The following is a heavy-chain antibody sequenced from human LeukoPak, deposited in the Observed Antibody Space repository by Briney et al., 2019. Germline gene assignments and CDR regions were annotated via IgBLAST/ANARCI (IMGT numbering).Heavy chain of an antibody. CDR2: IYHSGST. D-gene: IGHD1-7*01. CDR1: GFTSTTAW. J-gene: IGHJ4*02. Sequence: GSLTLSCAISGFTSTTAWMTWVRQAPGKGLEWIGYIYHSGSTYYNPSLKSRVTISVDRSKNQFSLKLSSVTAADTAVYYCARGGTLSNYFDYWGQGTLVTVSS. V-gene: IGHV4-4*02. CDR3: ARGGTLSNYFDY.